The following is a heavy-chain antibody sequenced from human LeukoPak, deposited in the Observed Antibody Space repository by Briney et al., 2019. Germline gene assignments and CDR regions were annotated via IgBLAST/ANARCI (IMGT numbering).Heavy chain of an antibody. J-gene: IGHJ6*02. CDR3: ARVCSTSCPGGDHYYYYGMDV. D-gene: IGHD2-2*01. V-gene: IGHV1-46*01. CDR1: GYTFTSYY. CDR2: INPSGGST. Sequence: ASVKVSFKASGYTFTSYYMHWVRQAPGQGLEWMGIINPSGGSTSYAQKFQGRVTITRDTSTSTVYMELSSIRSEDTAVYYWARVCSTSCPGGDHYYYYGMDVWGQGTTVTVSS.